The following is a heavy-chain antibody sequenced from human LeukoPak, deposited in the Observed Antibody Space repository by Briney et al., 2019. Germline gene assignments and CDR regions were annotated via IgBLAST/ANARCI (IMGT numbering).Heavy chain of an antibody. CDR1: GFTCSSYA. J-gene: IGHJ4*02. CDR3: AKDKQWLVLDY. Sequence: GGSLRLXCAASGFTCSSYAMRWVRQAPGKGLEWVSGISGGDDTTYFADSVKGRFTISRDNSKNTLYLQMNRLRAEDTAVYYCAKDKQWLVLDYWGQGTLVTVSS. V-gene: IGHV3-23*01. CDR2: ISGGDDTT. D-gene: IGHD6-19*01.